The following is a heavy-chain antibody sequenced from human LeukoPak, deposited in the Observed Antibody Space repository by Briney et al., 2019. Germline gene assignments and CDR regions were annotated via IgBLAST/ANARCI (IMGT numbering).Heavy chain of an antibody. CDR1: GFTFSSYA. CDR2: ITGSGGST. D-gene: IGHD3-3*01. Sequence: SGGSLRLSCAASGFTFSSYAMSWVRQAPGKWLEWVSTITGSGGSTYYADSVKGRLTISRDNSKNTLYLQMNSLRAEDTAVYYCAKDMYYDFWSGYSDAFDIWGQGTMVTVSS. J-gene: IGHJ3*02. V-gene: IGHV3-23*01. CDR3: AKDMYYDFWSGYSDAFDI.